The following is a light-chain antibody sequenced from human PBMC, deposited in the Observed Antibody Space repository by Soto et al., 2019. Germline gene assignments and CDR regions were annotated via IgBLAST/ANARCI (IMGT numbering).Light chain of an antibody. CDR1: GSDVGGYDY. V-gene: IGLV2-11*01. CDR3: CSYAGNSRA. J-gene: IGLJ1*01. Sequence: QYSLTQPRSLSGPAGQSVTLSCTGTGSDVGGYDYVSWYQQHPDKAPKLIIYDVSRRPSGVPDRFSGFKSDNTASLTISGLQAEDDADYYCCSYAGNSRALGTGTKGSV. CDR2: DVS.